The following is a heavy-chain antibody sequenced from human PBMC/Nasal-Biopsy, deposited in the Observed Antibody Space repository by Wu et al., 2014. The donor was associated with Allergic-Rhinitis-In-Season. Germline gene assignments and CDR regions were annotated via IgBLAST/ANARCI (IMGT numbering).Heavy chain of an antibody. CDR1: GFTFSSYA. D-gene: IGHD3-22*01. CDR2: ISGSGGST. Sequence: CAASGFTFSSYAMSWVRQAPGKGLEWVSAISGSGGSTYYADSVRGRFTISRDNSKNTLYLQMNSLRAEDAAVYYCARHPAWRLKGDYYYMDVWGKGTTVTVSS. CDR3: ARHPAWRLKGDYYYMDV. V-gene: IGHV3-23*01. J-gene: IGHJ6*03.